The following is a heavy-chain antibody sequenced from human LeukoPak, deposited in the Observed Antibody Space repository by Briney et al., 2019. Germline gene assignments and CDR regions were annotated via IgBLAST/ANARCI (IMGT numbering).Heavy chain of an antibody. Sequence: GASVKVSCKASGGTFSSYAISWVRQAPGQGLEWMGGIIPIFGTANYAQKFQERVTITRDMSTSTAYMELSSLRSEDTAVYYCAAVRGLRFLEWLPDYWGQGTLVTVSS. J-gene: IGHJ4*02. CDR2: IIPIFGTA. CDR3: AAVRGLRFLEWLPDY. CDR1: GGTFSSYA. D-gene: IGHD3-3*01. V-gene: IGHV1-69*05.